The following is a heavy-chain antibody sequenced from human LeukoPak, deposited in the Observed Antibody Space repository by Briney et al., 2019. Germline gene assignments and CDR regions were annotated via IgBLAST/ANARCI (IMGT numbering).Heavy chain of an antibody. V-gene: IGHV3-23*01. CDR1: GITFSLYA. CDR2: MSGSGGST. CDR3: AKGPQLRGERYFDF. Sequence: GGSLRLSCAASGITFSLYAMNWVRQAPGKGLEWVSGMSGSGGSTYYADSVKGRFTISRDNSKNTLYLQMNSLRAEDTAVYYCAKGPQLRGERYFDFWGQGTLVTVSS. D-gene: IGHD3-10*01. J-gene: IGHJ4*02.